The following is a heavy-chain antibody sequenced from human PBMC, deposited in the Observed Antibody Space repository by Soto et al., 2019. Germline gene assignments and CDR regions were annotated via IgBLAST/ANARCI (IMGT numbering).Heavy chain of an antibody. D-gene: IGHD2-15*01. CDR2: ISAYNGNT. CDR3: ARDRGGVVVAANNWFDP. V-gene: IGHV1-18*01. J-gene: IGHJ5*02. CDR1: GYTFTSYG. Sequence: QVQLVQSGAEVKKPGASVKVSCKASGYTFTSYGISWVRQAPGQGLEWMGWISAYNGNTNYAQKLQGRVTMTTDTSTRTAYMELRSLRSDDTAVYYCARDRGGVVVAANNWFDPWGQGTLVTVSS.